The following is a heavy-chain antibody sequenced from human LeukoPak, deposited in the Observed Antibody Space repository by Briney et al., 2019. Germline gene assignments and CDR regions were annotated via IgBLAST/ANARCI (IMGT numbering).Heavy chain of an antibody. CDR3: ATYGSGSYYRFDY. D-gene: IGHD3-10*01. CDR2: IRYDGSNK. CDR1: GFTFSSCG. J-gene: IGHJ4*02. V-gene: IGHV3-30*02. Sequence: GGSLRLSCAASGFTFSSCGMHWVRQAPGKGLEWVAFIRYDGSNKYYADSVKGRFTISRDNSKNTLYLQMNSPRAEDTAVYYCATYGSGSYYRFDYWGQGTLVTVSS.